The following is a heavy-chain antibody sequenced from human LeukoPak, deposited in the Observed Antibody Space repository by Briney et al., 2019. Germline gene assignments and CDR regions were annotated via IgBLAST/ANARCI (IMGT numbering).Heavy chain of an antibody. CDR2: INAGNGNT. V-gene: IGHV1-3*01. CDR3: ARGTPASGFDY. D-gene: IGHD3-10*01. J-gene: IGHJ4*02. Sequence: ASVKVSCKASGYTFTSYGISWVRQAPGQGLEWMGWINAGNGNTKYSQKFQGRVTITRDTSASTAYMELSSLRSEDTAVYYCARGTPASGFDYWGQGTLVTVSS. CDR1: GYTFTSYG.